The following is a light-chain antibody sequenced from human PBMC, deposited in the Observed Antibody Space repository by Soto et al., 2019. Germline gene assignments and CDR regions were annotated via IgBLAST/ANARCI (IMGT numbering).Light chain of an antibody. CDR3: QQRSNWPPFT. CDR1: QSLSNN. J-gene: IGKJ3*01. V-gene: IGKV3-11*01. CDR2: DAS. Sequence: EVVLTQSPGTLSLSPGEGDTLSCRASQSLSNNFLAWYQQKPGQAPRLLIYDASNRATGIPARFSGSGSGTDFTLTISSLEPEDFAVYYCQQRSNWPPFTFGPGTKVDIK.